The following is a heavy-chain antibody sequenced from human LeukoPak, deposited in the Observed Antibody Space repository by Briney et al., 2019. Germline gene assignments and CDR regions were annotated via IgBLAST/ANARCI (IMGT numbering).Heavy chain of an antibody. Sequence: SETLSLTCTVSGGSISSYYWNWIRQPPGKGLEWIGYIYYSGSTNYNPSLKSRVTISVDTSKNQFSLKLSSVTAADTAVYYCARGTSTYYDFWSGSGTYYMDVWGKGTTVTVSS. V-gene: IGHV4-59*01. J-gene: IGHJ6*03. CDR2: IYYSGST. CDR3: ARGTSTYYDFWSGSGTYYMDV. D-gene: IGHD3-3*01. CDR1: GGSISSYY.